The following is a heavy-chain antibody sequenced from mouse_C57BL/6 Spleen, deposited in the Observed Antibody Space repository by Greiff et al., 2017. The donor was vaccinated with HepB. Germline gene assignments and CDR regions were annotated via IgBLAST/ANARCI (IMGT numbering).Heavy chain of an antibody. Sequence: VQLQQSGPELVKPGASVKISCKASGYAFSSSWMNWVKQRPGKGLEWIGRIYPGDGDTNYNGKFKGKATLTADKSSSTAYMQLSSLTSEDSAVYFCARERGYPYYFDYWGRGTTLTVSS. J-gene: IGHJ2*01. D-gene: IGHD2-2*01. CDR1: GYAFSSSW. CDR3: ARERGYPYYFDY. V-gene: IGHV1-82*01. CDR2: IYPGDGDT.